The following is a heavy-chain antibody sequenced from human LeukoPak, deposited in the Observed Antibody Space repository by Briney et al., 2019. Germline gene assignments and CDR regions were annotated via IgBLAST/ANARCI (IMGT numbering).Heavy chain of an antibody. CDR3: ARDYSSSSGPTNRWFDP. CDR1: GGSISSGGYY. J-gene: IGHJ5*02. V-gene: IGHV4-61*08. Sequence: SETLSLTCAVSGGSISSGGYYWSWIRQHPGKGLEWIGYIYYSGSTNYNPSLKSRVTISVDTSKNQFSLKLSSVTAADTAVYYCARDYSSSSGPTNRWFDPWGQGTLVTVSS. CDR2: IYYSGST. D-gene: IGHD6-13*01.